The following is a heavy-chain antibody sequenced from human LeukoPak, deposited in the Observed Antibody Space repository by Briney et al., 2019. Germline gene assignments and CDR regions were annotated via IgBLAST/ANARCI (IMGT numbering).Heavy chain of an antibody. V-gene: IGHV3-30*04. Sequence: PGGSLRLSCAASGFTFSSYAMHWVRQAPGKGLEWVAVISYDGSNKYYADSVKGRFTISRDNSKNTLYLQMSSLRSEDTAVYYCARSLIDYGGSYDAFDIWGQGTMVTISS. J-gene: IGHJ3*02. CDR3: ARSLIDYGGSYDAFDI. D-gene: IGHD4-23*01. CDR1: GFTFSSYA. CDR2: ISYDGSNK.